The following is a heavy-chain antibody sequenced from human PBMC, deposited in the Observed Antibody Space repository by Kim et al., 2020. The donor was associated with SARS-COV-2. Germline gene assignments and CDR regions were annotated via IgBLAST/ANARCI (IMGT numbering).Heavy chain of an antibody. CDR2: ISYDGSNK. D-gene: IGHD3-3*01. CDR1: GFTFSSYG. Sequence: GGSLRLSCAASGFTFSSYGMHWVRQAPGKGLEWVAVISYDGSNKYYADSVKGRFTISRDNSKNTLYLQMNSLRAEDTAVSYCAKGGNSDDFWSGYPSNDAFDIWGQGTMVTVSS. V-gene: IGHV3-30*18. J-gene: IGHJ3*02. CDR3: AKGGNSDDFWSGYPSNDAFDI.